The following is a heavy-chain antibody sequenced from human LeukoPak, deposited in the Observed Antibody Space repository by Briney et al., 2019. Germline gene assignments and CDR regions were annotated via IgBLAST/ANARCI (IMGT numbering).Heavy chain of an antibody. CDR2: LSYDGSNK. V-gene: IGHV3-30-3*01. CDR3: ASDRSCNEDYFDY. CDR1: GFTFSSYA. Sequence: GRSLRLSCAASGFTFSSYAMHWVRQAPGKGLEWVAVLSYDGSNKYYADTVKGRLTISRETSKNTLYLQMNSLRAEATAVYYCASDRSCNEDYFDYWGQGSLVTVSS. J-gene: IGHJ4*02. D-gene: IGHD1-1*01.